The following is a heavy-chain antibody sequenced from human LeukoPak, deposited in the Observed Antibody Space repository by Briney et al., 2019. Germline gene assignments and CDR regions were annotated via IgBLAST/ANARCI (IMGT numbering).Heavy chain of an antibody. Sequence: ASVKVSCKTSGYAFTGYDINWVRQAAGQGFEWMGWMHPNSGDTGYAHNLQGRITITRDSSTATVFMELSSLRSEDTAMYYCARGRLNGNVDFWGQGTLVTVSS. CDR2: MHPNSGDT. CDR1: GYAFTGYD. V-gene: IGHV1-8*01. CDR3: ARGRLNGNVDF. J-gene: IGHJ4*02. D-gene: IGHD1-20*01.